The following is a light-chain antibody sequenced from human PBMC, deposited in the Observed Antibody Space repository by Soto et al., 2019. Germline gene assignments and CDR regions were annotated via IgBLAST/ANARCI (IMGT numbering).Light chain of an antibody. V-gene: IGKV1-39*01. CDR2: GAS. J-gene: IGKJ4*01. Sequence: DIQMTQSPSSLSASVGDRVTISCRASQSIDSYLNWYQQKPGKAPKVLIYGASSLQSGVPSRFSGSGSETDFTLTISSLQPEDFAIYYCQQNYKTPLTFGGGTKWEI. CDR1: QSIDSY. CDR3: QQNYKTPLT.